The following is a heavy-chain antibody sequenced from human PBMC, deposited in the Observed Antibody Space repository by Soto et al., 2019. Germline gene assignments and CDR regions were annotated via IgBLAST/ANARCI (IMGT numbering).Heavy chain of an antibody. J-gene: IGHJ1*01. D-gene: IGHD2-8*01. V-gene: IGHV1-18*01. CDR2: ISAYNGNT. CDR1: GYTFTSYG. Sequence: ASVKVSCKASGYTFTSYGISWVRQAPGQGLEWMGWISAYNGNTNYAQKLQGRVTMTTDTSTSTAYMELRSLSSVTAADTAVYYCARDNDVLRSGVYFQHWGPGTLVTVSS. CDR3: ARDNDVLRSGVYFQH.